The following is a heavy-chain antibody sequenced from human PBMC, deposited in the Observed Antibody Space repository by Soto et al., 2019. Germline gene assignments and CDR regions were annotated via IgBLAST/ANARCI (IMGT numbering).Heavy chain of an antibody. CDR1: GGTFSSYA. Sequence: SVKVSCKASGGTFSSYAISWVRQAPGQGLEWMGGIIPIFGTANYAQKFQGRVTITADESTSTAYMELSSLRSEDTAVYYCARGRTDGYYYDSSGYQGGMDVWGQGTTVTVSS. J-gene: IGHJ6*02. D-gene: IGHD3-22*01. CDR3: ARGRTDGYYYDSSGYQGGMDV. V-gene: IGHV1-69*13. CDR2: IIPIFGTA.